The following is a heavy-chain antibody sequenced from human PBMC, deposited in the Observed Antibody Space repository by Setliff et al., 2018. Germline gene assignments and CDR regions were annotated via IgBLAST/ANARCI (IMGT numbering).Heavy chain of an antibody. D-gene: IGHD2-2*01. CDR2: IYYSGST. J-gene: IGHJ4*02. Sequence: SETLSLTCTVSGGSISSHYWSWIRQPPGKGLEWIGSIYYSGSTNYDPSLKSRVTISVDTSKNQFSLKLSSVTAADTAVYYCARVLEDIVVVPAALFDYWGQGTLVTVSS. V-gene: IGHV4-59*11. CDR1: GGSISSHY. CDR3: ARVLEDIVVVPAALFDY.